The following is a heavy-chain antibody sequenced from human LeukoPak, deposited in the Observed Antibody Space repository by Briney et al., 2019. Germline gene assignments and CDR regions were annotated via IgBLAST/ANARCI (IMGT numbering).Heavy chain of an antibody. V-gene: IGHV4-38-2*02. J-gene: IGHJ3*02. CDR2: IYHSGST. CDR1: GYSISSGYY. CDR3: ARAGPQVYDSSGYYYADAFDI. Sequence: PSETLSLTCTVSGYSISSGYYWGWIRQPPGKGLEWIGSIYHSGSTYYNPSLKSRVTISVDTSKKQFSLRLSSVTAADTAVYYCARAGPQVYDSSGYYYADAFDIWGQGTMVTVSS. D-gene: IGHD3-22*01.